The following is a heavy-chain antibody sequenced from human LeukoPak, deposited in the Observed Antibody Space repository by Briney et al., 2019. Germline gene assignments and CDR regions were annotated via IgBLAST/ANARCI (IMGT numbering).Heavy chain of an antibody. J-gene: IGHJ5*02. Sequence: ASVKVSCKASGYSFTTYGISWVRQAPGQGLEWMGWTSANNNNTDNVQKLQGRVTMTTDTSTSTAYMELRSLRSEDTAVYYCARGLSHIVVVPAPSLSYNWFDPWGQGTLVTVSS. V-gene: IGHV1-18*01. D-gene: IGHD2-2*01. CDR2: TSANNNNT. CDR1: GYSFTTYG. CDR3: ARGLSHIVVVPAPSLSYNWFDP.